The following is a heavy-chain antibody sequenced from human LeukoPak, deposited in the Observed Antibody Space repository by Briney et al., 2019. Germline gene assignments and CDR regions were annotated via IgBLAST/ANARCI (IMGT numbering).Heavy chain of an antibody. CDR1: GFIFSSYA. Sequence: QPGRSLRLSCAASGFIFSSYAMHWVRQAPGKGLEWVAVISYDGSNKYYADSVKGRFTISRDNSKNTLYLQMNSLRAEDTAVYYCARVRIAAAGNLKGNNWFDPWGQGTLVTVSS. CDR2: ISYDGSNK. V-gene: IGHV3-30-3*01. CDR3: ARVRIAAAGNLKGNNWFDP. J-gene: IGHJ5*02. D-gene: IGHD6-13*01.